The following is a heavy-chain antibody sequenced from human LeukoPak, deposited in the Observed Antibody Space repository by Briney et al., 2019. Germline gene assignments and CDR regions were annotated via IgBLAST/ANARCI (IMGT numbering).Heavy chain of an antibody. V-gene: IGHV3-23*01. CDR2: ISGSGGST. J-gene: IGHJ5*02. Sequence: GGSLRLSCAASGFTFSSYAMSWVRQAPGKGLEWVSAISGSGGSTYYADSVKGRFTISRDNSKNTLYLQMNSLRAEDTAIYYCAKDLDCSSTSCYPNWFDPWGQGTLVTVSS. CDR1: GFTFSSYA. CDR3: AKDLDCSSTSCYPNWFDP. D-gene: IGHD2-2*01.